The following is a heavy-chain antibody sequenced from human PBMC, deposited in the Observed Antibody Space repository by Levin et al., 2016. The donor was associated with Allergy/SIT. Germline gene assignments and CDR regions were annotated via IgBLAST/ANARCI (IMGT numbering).Heavy chain of an antibody. J-gene: IGHJ2*01. CDR1: GDSLSSGDYF. CDR3: ARLFRNFPSWYFDL. D-gene: IGHD1-7*01. Sequence: SETLSLTCTVSGDSLSSGDYFWSWIRLLPGKGLEYIGCIYYSGGTDYNPSLKTRLTMSVDTSKNQFSLKLNSVTAADTAVYFCARLFRNFPSWYFDLWGRGTLVTVSS. CDR2: IYYSGGT. V-gene: IGHV4-31*03.